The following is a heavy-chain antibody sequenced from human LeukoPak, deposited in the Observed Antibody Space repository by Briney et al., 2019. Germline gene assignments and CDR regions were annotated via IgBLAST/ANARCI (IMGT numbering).Heavy chain of an antibody. CDR1: GFTFSSYT. Sequence: GGSLRLSCAASGFTFSSYTMNWVRQAPGKGLEWVSSISSGSSYIYYADSVKGRFTISRDNAKNSLYLQMNSLRAEDTAVYYCARDGDTVLTRGYYYYMDVWGKGTTVTVSS. CDR2: ISSGSSYI. J-gene: IGHJ6*03. CDR3: ARDGDTVLTRGYYYYMDV. D-gene: IGHD4-23*01. V-gene: IGHV3-21*01.